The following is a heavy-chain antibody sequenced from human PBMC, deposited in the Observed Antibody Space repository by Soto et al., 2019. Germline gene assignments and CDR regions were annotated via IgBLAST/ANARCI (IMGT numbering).Heavy chain of an antibody. V-gene: IGHV3-30*18. J-gene: IGHJ4*02. CDR3: AKEDTGSPN. Sequence: GGSLRLSCAASGFTFSSYGMHWVRQAPGKGLEWVAVISYDGSNKYYADSVKGRFTISRDNSKNTLYLQMNSLRAEDTAVYYCAKEDTGSPNWGQGTLVTVSS. CDR1: GFTFSSYG. CDR2: ISYDGSNK. D-gene: IGHD1-26*01.